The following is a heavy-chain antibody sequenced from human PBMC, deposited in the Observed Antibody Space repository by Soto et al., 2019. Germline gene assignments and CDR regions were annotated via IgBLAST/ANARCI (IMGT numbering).Heavy chain of an antibody. D-gene: IGHD6-13*01. CDR3: ARHGYSSSWYRDAFDI. CDR2: IYYSGST. V-gene: IGHV4-59*08. J-gene: IGHJ3*02. CDR1: GGSISSYY. Sequence: SETLSLTCTVSGGSISSYYWSWIRQPPGKGLEWIGYIYYSGSTNYNPSLKSRVTISVDTSKNQFSLKLSSVTAADTAVYYCARHGYSSSWYRDAFDIWGQGTMVTVSS.